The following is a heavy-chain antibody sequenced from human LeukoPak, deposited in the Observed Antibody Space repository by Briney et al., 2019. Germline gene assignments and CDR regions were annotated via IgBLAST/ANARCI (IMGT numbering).Heavy chain of an antibody. D-gene: IGHD2-2*01. CDR3: ARGRYCSSASCYFDS. CDR1: GFTFSTYS. J-gene: IGHJ4*02. CDR2: ISSSSSTI. Sequence: GRSLRLSCAASGFTFSTYSMNWVRQAPGKGLEWISYISSSSSTIYYADSVKGRFTISRDNAKNSLYLQMDSLRDEDTAVYYCARGRYCSSASCYFDSWGQGTLVTVSS. V-gene: IGHV3-48*02.